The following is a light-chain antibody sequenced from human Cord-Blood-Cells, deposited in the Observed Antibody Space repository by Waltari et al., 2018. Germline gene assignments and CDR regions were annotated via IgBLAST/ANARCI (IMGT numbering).Light chain of an antibody. CDR3: SSYTSSSTLV. Sequence: QSALTQPDSVSGSSGPSITISCTGTSRDVGGYHYVSWYQQHPGKAPKLMIYEVSNRPSGVSNRFSGSKSGNTSSLTISWLQAEDEADYYCSSYTSSSTLVFGGGTKLTVL. CDR1: SRDVGGYHY. CDR2: EVS. V-gene: IGLV2-14*01. J-gene: IGLJ2*01.